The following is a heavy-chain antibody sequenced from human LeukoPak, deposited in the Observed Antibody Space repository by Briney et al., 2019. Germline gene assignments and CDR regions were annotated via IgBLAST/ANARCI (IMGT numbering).Heavy chain of an antibody. CDR2: IITNLAST. D-gene: IGHD5-12*01. CDR3: ALAFSGYDRWFPEPPDQ. Sequence: ASVKVSCKASGSAFSGYTITWVRQALGQGLEWVGGIITNLASTNYAQKFQGRVTISADDSTSTAYMQLRSLTSEDTAFYYCALAFSGYDRWFPEPPDQWGQGTLVTVSS. J-gene: IGHJ4*02. V-gene: IGHV1-69*13. CDR1: GSAFSGYT.